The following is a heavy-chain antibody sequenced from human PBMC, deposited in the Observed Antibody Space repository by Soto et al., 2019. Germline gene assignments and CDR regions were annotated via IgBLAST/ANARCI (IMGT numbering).Heavy chain of an antibody. CDR3: ARDGPVYYDFWSGWFDP. CDR2: IYYSGST. CDR1: GGSISSGDYY. Sequence: QVQLQESGPGLVKPSQTLSLTCTVSGGSISSGDYYWSWIRQPPGKGLEWIGYIYYSGSTYYNPSHKSLFTISVDTSKTQFSLKLSSVTAADTAVYYCARDGPVYYDFWSGWFDPWGQGTLVTVSS. V-gene: IGHV4-30-4*01. J-gene: IGHJ5*02. D-gene: IGHD3-3*01.